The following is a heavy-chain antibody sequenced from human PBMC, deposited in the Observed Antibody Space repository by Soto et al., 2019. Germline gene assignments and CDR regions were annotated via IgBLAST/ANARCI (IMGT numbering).Heavy chain of an antibody. CDR2: IYHSGST. CDR1: GGSISSSNW. D-gene: IGHD2-8*01. CDR3: ARGGGPPPFSPRCFAP. V-gene: IGHV4-4*02. J-gene: IGHJ5*02. Sequence: SETLSLTCAVSGGSISSSNWWSWVRQPPGKGLEWIGEIYHSGSTNYNPSLKSRATISEDKPKNHFPRKLSFGPAGDRAFFYGARGGGPPPFSPRCFAPGGKEPRFPVS.